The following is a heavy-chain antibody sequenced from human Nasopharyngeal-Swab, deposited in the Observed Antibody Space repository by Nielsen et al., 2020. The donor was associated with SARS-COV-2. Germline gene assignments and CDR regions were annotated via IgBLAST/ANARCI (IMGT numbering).Heavy chain of an antibody. CDR1: GYTFTGYY. CDR3: ARVSGYYYYMDV. Sequence: ASVKVSCKASGYTFTGYYMHCVRQAPGQGLEWMGRINPNSGGTNYAQKFQGRVTMTRDTSISTAYMELSRLRSDDTAVYYCARVSGYYYYMDVWGKGTAVTVSS. CDR2: INPNSGGT. J-gene: IGHJ6*03. V-gene: IGHV1-2*06.